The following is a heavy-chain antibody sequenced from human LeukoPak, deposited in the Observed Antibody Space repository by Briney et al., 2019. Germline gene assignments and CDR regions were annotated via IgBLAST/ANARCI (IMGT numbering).Heavy chain of an antibody. D-gene: IGHD3-9*01. CDR1: GFTFSSYW. CDR3: AKDLNGYYKAIDY. V-gene: IGHV3-74*01. CDR2: INSDGSST. J-gene: IGHJ4*02. Sequence: GGSLRLSCAASGFTFSSYWMHWVRQAPGKGLVWVSRINSDGSSTSYADSVKGRFTISRDNAKNTLYLQMNSLRAEDTAVYFCAKDLNGYYKAIDYWGQGTLVTVSS.